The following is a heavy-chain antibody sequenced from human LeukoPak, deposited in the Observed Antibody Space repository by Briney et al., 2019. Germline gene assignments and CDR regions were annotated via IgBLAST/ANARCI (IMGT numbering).Heavy chain of an antibody. D-gene: IGHD3-10*01. CDR3: ARDSTYYYDSGSSGPHYFDN. V-gene: IGHV3-23*01. Sequence: PGGSLRLSCAVSGITLSNYGMSWVRQAPGKGLEWVAGISDSGGSTNYADSVKGRFTISRDNSKNTLYLQLNSLRAEDTAVYYCARDSTYYYDSGSSGPHYFDNWGQGTLVTVSS. CDR1: GITLSNYG. J-gene: IGHJ4*02. CDR2: ISDSGGST.